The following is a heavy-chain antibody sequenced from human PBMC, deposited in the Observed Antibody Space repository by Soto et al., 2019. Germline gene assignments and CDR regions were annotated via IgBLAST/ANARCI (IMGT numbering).Heavy chain of an antibody. CDR3: ARTDRDFYGLDV. J-gene: IGHJ6*02. CDR2: ISAAGDP. V-gene: IGHV3-13*05. Sequence: EVQLVESGGGLVQPGGSLRLSCEASGFTFRNYDMHWVRQGTGKGLEWVSGISAAGDPDYADSVEGRFTNSRENAQNSFFLQMNSLRVGDTADYYCARTDRDFYGLDVWGQGTTVIVSS. CDR1: GFTFRNYD.